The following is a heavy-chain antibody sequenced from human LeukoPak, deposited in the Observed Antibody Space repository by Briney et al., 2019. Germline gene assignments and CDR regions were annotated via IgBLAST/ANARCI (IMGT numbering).Heavy chain of an antibody. D-gene: IGHD1-1*01. CDR1: GFTFSDYD. Sequence: GGPLRLSCAASGFTFSDYDMHWVRQATGKGLEWVSAIGTAGDTYYTGSVKGRFTISRENAKNSLYLQMNSLRAGDTAVYYCARVAKERVGGVYYFVYWGQGTLVTVSS. J-gene: IGHJ4*02. V-gene: IGHV3-13*01. CDR3: ARVAKERVGGVYYFVY. CDR2: IGTAGDT.